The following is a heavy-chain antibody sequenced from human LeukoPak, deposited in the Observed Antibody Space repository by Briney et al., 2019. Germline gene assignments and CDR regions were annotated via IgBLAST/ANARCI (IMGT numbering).Heavy chain of an antibody. CDR2: INTDGTTT. V-gene: IGHV3-74*01. Sequence: GESLKISCAASGFTFSSYWMHWVRQPPGKGLVWVSRINTDGTTTSYADSVKGRFTISRDNAKNTLYLQMNSLRAEDTAVYYCARPSGTYPWFDPWGQGTLVTVSS. J-gene: IGHJ5*02. CDR3: ARPSGTYPWFDP. D-gene: IGHD1-26*01. CDR1: GFTFSSYW.